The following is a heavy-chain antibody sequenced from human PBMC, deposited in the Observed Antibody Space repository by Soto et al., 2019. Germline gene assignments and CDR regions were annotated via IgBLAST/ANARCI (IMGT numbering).Heavy chain of an antibody. Sequence: PSETLSLTCTVSGGSMNVYYWTWLRQPPGKGLEWIGYVRDTGSTNYNPSFKSRVTISIDTSEKQFSLSLNSVTTADTAVYFCARYSPAKKTYDSNPGWFDPWGQGSLVTVS. CDR2: VRDTGST. V-gene: IGHV4-59*01. CDR1: GGSMNVYY. J-gene: IGHJ5*02. CDR3: ARYSPAKKTYDSNPGWFDP. D-gene: IGHD3-22*01.